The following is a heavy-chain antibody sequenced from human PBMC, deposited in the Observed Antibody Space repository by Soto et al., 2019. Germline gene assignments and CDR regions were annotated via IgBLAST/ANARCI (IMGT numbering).Heavy chain of an antibody. CDR1: GGSISSSSYY. J-gene: IGHJ5*02. V-gene: IGHV4-39*01. CDR3: ATPQDDFWSVHWFDP. CDR2: IYYSGST. D-gene: IGHD3-3*01. Sequence: QLQLQESGPGLVKPSETLSLTCTVSGGSISSSSYYWGWIRQPPGKGLEWIGSIYYSGSTYYNPSLTSRVTISVDTSKNQFSLKLSSVTAAXTAVYXCATPQDDFWSVHWFDPWGQGTLVTVSS.